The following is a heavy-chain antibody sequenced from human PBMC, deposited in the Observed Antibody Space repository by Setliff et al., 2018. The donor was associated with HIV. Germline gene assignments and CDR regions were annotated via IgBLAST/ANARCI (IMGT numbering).Heavy chain of an antibody. CDR3: ARVDRCSGGSCYFIDY. J-gene: IGHJ4*02. Sequence: PSETLSLTCSVYGVSINLHHWSWIRQSPGKGLEWIGNMYYSGSTYYNPSLKSRVTISVDTSKNHLTLKVSSVTAADTAVYYCARVDRCSGGSCYFIDYWGQGTLVTIS. V-gene: IGHV4-59*08. D-gene: IGHD2-15*01. CDR1: GVSINLHH. CDR2: MYYSGST.